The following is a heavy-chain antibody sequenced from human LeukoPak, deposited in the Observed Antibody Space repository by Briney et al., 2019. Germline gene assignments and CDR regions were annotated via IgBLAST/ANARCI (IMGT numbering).Heavy chain of an antibody. V-gene: IGHV4-4*07. CDR2: IYSSGST. Sequence: SETLSLTCTVSGGSISSYNWSWIRQPAGKGLEWIGRIYSSGSTNYNPSLKSRVTMSVDTPKNQFSLKLSSVTAADTAVYYCARDLGMAVALPFDPWGQGTLVTVSS. CDR3: ARDLGMAVALPFDP. CDR1: GGSISSYN. J-gene: IGHJ5*02. D-gene: IGHD6-19*01.